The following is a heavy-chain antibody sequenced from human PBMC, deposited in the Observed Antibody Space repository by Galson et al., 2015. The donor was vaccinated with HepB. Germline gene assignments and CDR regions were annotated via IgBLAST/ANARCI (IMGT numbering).Heavy chain of an antibody. D-gene: IGHD1-26*01. CDR3: ARSVGSDAFDI. V-gene: IGHV1-69*01. CDR1: GGTFSSYA. CDR2: IIPIFGTA. Sequence: SCKASGGTFSSYAISWVRQAPGQGLEWMGGIIPIFGTANYAQKFQGRVTITADESTSTAYMELSSLRSEDTAVYYCARSVGSDAFDIWGQGTMATVSS. J-gene: IGHJ3*02.